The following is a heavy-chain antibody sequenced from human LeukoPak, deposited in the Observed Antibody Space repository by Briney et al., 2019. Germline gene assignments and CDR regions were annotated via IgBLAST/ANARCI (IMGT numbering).Heavy chain of an antibody. CDR1: GFAFSSYV. Sequence: GGSLRLSCAASGFAFSSYVMNWVRQAPGKGLEWVSAISGSGVSTSYADSVKGRFTISRDNSKNTLYLHMNSLRAEDTAIYFCAKDPANQLLYPAHFSHWGQGTLVTVSS. J-gene: IGHJ1*01. CDR3: AKDPANQLLYPAHFSH. D-gene: IGHD2-2*01. CDR2: ISGSGVST. V-gene: IGHV3-23*01.